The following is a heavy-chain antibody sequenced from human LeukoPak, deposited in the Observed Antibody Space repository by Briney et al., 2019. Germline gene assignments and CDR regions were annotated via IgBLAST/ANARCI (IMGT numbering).Heavy chain of an antibody. D-gene: IGHD3-16*01. Sequence: GRSLRLSCAASEFTFSSYAMHWVRQAPGKGLEWVAAISYDGSNKYYADSVKGRFTISRDNSKNTLYLQMNSLRAEDTAVYYCARDGGGYYYYYMDVWGKGTTVTVSS. V-gene: IGHV3-30*04. CDR3: ARDGGGYYYYYMDV. CDR2: ISYDGSNK. J-gene: IGHJ6*03. CDR1: EFTFSSYA.